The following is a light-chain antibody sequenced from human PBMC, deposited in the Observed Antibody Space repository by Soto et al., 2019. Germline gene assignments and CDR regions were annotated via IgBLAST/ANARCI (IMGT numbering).Light chain of an antibody. Sequence: ETLMTQSPSTLSVSPGERATLSCRASQSVSSNLAWYQQKPGQAPGLLIYAASIRATGTPARFSGSGSGTEFTLTISGLQSEDFAVYHCQQYHDWPPYTFGQGTKLEIK. J-gene: IGKJ2*01. V-gene: IGKV3-15*01. CDR3: QQYHDWPPYT. CDR2: AAS. CDR1: QSVSSN.